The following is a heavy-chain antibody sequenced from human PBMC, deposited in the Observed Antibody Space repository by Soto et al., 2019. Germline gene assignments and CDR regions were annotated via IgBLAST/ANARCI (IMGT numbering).Heavy chain of an antibody. Sequence: ASVKVSCKASGYTFTGYYIHWVRQAPGQGLEWMGWINPNTRGTHSAQRFQGRVTMTRDTSISTAYMELSSLRSDDSAVYYCARDRYSGYNPQFDYWGQGTLVTVSS. CDR2: INPNTRGT. J-gene: IGHJ4*02. CDR1: GYTFTGYY. V-gene: IGHV1-2*02. CDR3: ARDRYSGYNPQFDY. D-gene: IGHD5-12*01.